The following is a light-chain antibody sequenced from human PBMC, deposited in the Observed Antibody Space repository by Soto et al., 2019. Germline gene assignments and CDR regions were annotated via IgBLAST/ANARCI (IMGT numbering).Light chain of an antibody. CDR3: QQYDNLLLT. CDR1: QDISNY. CDR2: DAS. J-gene: IGKJ4*01. V-gene: IGKV1-33*01. Sequence: DIQMTQSPSSLSASVGDRVTITCQASQDISNYLNWYQQKPGKAPKLLIYDASNLETGVPSRFSGSGSGTDFTFTISSLQPEDIATYYCQQYDNLLLTFGGGTKAEIQ.